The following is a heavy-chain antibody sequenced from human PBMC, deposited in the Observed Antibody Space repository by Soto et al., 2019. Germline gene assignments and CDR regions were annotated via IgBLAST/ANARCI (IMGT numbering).Heavy chain of an antibody. J-gene: IGHJ4*02. V-gene: IGHV3-7*01. Sequence: EVQLVESGGGLVQPGGSLRLSCAVSGFTFGSYWMNWVRLIPGKGLEWVAYIKPDGSATYYVDSVKGRFTISRDNAKNSLYQKMNSLRVEDTSVYYCARAGYCGPGCYYYFDYWGQGTLVTVSS. D-gene: IGHD2-21*02. CDR3: ARAGYCGPGCYYYFDY. CDR2: IKPDGSAT. CDR1: GFTFGSYW.